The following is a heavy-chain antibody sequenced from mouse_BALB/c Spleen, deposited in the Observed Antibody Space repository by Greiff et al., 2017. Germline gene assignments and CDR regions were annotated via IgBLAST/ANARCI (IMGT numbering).Heavy chain of an antibody. CDR3: ARDITPVFDY. CDR1: GYTFTSYY. J-gene: IGHJ2*01. Sequence: QVQLKESGPELVKPGASVRISCKASGYTFTSYYIHWVKQRPGQGLEWIGWIYPGNVNTKYNEKFKGKATLTADKSSSTAYMQLSSLTSEDSAVYFCARDITPVFDYWGQGTTLTVSS. V-gene: IGHV1S56*01. CDR2: IYPGNVNT. D-gene: IGHD1-1*01.